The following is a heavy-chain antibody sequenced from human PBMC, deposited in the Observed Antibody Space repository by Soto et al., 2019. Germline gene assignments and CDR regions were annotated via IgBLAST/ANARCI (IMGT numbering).Heavy chain of an antibody. D-gene: IGHD3-3*02. CDR2: IYHSGST. V-gene: IGHV4-38-2*01. J-gene: IGHJ6*02. Sequence: SETLSLTCSVSGYSITSGYYWGWIRQPPGKGLEWIGNIYHSGSTYYKPSLKSRVAISIDASKNHFTLNLWSVTAADTAVYYCARYGISYYSGMDVWGQGTTVTVSS. CDR3: ARYGISYYSGMDV. CDR1: GYSITSGYY.